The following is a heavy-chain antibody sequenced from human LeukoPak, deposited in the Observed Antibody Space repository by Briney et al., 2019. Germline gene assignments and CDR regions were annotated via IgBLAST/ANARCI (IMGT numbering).Heavy chain of an antibody. CDR1: GGSISSYY. D-gene: IGHD3-22*01. Sequence: SETLSLTCTVSGGSISSYYWSWIRQPPGKGLEWIGYIYYSGSTNYNPSLKSRVTISVDTSKNQFSLKLSSVTAADTAVYFCARARNYYDSSDYYYEGDAFDIWGQGTMVTVSS. J-gene: IGHJ3*02. CDR3: ARARNYYDSSDYYYEGDAFDI. CDR2: IYYSGST. V-gene: IGHV4-59*01.